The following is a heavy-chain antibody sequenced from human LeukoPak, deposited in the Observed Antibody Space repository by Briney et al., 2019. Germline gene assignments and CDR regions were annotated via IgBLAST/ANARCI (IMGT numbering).Heavy chain of an antibody. CDR2: IYPGDSDT. Sequence: KPGESLKISCKGSGYSFTSYWIGWVRQMPGKGLEWMGIIYPGDSDTRYSPSFQGQVTISADKSISTAYLQWSSLKASDTAMYYCARQGGDREYYDYVWGSYRPPSPPDYWGQGTLVTVSS. J-gene: IGHJ4*02. V-gene: IGHV5-51*01. CDR1: GYSFTSYW. D-gene: IGHD3-16*02. CDR3: ARQGGDREYYDYVWGSYRPPSPPDY.